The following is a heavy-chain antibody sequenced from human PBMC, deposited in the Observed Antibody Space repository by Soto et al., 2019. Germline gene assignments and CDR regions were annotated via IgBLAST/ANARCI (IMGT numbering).Heavy chain of an antibody. D-gene: IGHD3-10*01. J-gene: IGHJ6*02. Sequence: SVKVSCKASGGTFSSYAISWVRQAPGQGLEWMGGIIPIFGTANYAQKFQGRVTITADESTSTAYMELSSLRSEDTAVYYCASQYGSGSHYYHYGMDVWGPGTTVTVSS. CDR3: ASQYGSGSHYYHYGMDV. V-gene: IGHV1-69*13. CDR1: GGTFSSYA. CDR2: IIPIFGTA.